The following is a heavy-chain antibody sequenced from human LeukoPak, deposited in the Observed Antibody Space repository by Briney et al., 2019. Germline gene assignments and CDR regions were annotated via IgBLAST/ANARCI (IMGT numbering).Heavy chain of an antibody. CDR1: GFTFSSYE. J-gene: IGHJ6*04. CDR3: AELGITMIGGA. D-gene: IGHD3-10*02. CDR2: ISSSGRTI. V-gene: IGHV3-48*03. Sequence: GGSLRLSCAASGFTFSSYEMNWVRQAPGKGVEWGSYISSSGRTIYYADSVKGGVTISRDNAKNSLYLQMNSLRAEDTAVYYCAELGITMIGGAWGKGTTVTISS.